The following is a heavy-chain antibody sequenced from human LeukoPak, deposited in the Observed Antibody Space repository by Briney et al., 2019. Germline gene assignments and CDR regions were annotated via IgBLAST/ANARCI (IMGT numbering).Heavy chain of an antibody. V-gene: IGHV3-30*04. Sequence: PGRSLRLSCAASGFTFSSYAMHWVRQAPGKGLEWVAVISYDGSNKHYADSVKGRFTISRDNSKNTLYLQMNSLRAEDTAVYYCAMLNSTIDYWGQGTLVTVSS. CDR2: ISYDGSNK. D-gene: IGHD2/OR15-2a*01. CDR1: GFTFSSYA. CDR3: AMLNSTIDY. J-gene: IGHJ4*02.